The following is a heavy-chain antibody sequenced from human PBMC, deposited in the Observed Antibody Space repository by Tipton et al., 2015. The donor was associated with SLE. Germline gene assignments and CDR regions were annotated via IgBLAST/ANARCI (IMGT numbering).Heavy chain of an antibody. D-gene: IGHD2-2*01. V-gene: IGHV4-34*01. CDR2: INHSGST. CDR3: ARGPWGSR. J-gene: IGHJ4*02. Sequence: TLSLTCAVYGGSFSGYYWSWIRQPPGKGLEWIGEINHSGSTNYNPSLKSRVTISVDTSKNQFSLKLSSVTAADTAVYYCARGPWGSRWGQGTLVTVSS. CDR1: GGSFSGYY.